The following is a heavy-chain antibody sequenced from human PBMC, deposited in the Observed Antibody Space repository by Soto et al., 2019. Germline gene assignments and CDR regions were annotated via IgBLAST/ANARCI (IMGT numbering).Heavy chain of an antibody. CDR2: VSAYNDNI. V-gene: IGHV1-18*01. CDR3: ARGNYYDRRGYFSALDI. CDR1: GYTFSSYG. Sequence: QVLLVQSGGEVKKPGASVKVSCKASGYTFSSYGINWVRQAPGQGLEWLGWVSAYNDNIDYAQTFQGRVTMTTDKPTNTAYMKLRSLRSDDTAVYYCARGNYYDRRGYFSALDIWGQGTMVTVSS. J-gene: IGHJ3*02. D-gene: IGHD3-22*01.